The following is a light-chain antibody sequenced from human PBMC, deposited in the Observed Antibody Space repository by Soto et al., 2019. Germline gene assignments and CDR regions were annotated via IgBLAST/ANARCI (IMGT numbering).Light chain of an antibody. V-gene: IGKV3-20*01. CDR2: GSY. J-gene: IGKJ5*01. CDR1: QSFSVNY. CDR3: QQYGDSLSIT. Sequence: EIVLTQSPGTLSLSPGERVTLSCRASQSFSVNYLTWYQHKPGQGPRLIIYGSYHRATGIPDRFSGSGCGTDFSLTISRLEPEDFAVYYCQQYGDSLSITFGQGTRLEI.